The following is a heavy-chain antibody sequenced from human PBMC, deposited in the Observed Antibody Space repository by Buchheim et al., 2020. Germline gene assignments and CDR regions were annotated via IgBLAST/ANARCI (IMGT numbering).Heavy chain of an antibody. Sequence: QVQLQESGPGLVKPSETLSLSCTVSGGSISGYYYSWIRLSPGKGLEWIGHIYFSGGSISNPSLKSRVTLSADTAKNQLSLKLTSVSAADTAVYYCARDALVGGWPIFDHWGQGTL. V-gene: IGHV4-59*01. CDR2: IYFSGGS. J-gene: IGHJ4*02. CDR1: GGSISGYY. CDR3: ARDALVGGWPIFDH. D-gene: IGHD6-19*01.